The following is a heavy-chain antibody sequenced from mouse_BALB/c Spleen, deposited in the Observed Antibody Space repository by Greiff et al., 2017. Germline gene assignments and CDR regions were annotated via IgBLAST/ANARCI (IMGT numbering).Heavy chain of an antibody. D-gene: IGHD2-10*02. CDR2: IYPGDGDT. V-gene: IGHV1-87*01. Sequence: QVQLKESGAELARPGASVKLSCKASGYTFTSYWMQWVKQRPGQGLEWIGAIYPGDGDTRYTQKFKGKATLTADKSSSTAYMQLSSLASEDSAVYYCARSAGYGNHYIDYWGQGTTLTVSS. CDR1: GYTFTSYW. CDR3: ARSAGYGNHYIDY. J-gene: IGHJ2*01.